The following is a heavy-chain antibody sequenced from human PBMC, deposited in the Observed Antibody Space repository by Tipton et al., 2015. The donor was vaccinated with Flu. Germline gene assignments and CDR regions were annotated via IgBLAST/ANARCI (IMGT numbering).Heavy chain of an antibody. V-gene: IGHV1-46*01. Sequence: QVQLVQSGAEVKKPGASVKVSCKASGYTFTSYYMHWVRQAPGQGLEWVGIIIPSGGSTSYAQKFPGRVTMTRDTSTNTVYMELGSLRSEDTAVYYCARTYKDSSGYYYGALGQGTLVTGSS. CDR2: IIPSGGST. CDR3: ARTYKDSSGYYYGA. J-gene: IGHJ5*02. D-gene: IGHD3-22*01. CDR1: GYTFTSYY.